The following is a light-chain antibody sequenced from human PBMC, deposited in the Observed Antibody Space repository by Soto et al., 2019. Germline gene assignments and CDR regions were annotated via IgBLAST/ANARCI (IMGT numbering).Light chain of an antibody. V-gene: IGLV2-23*02. CDR2: EVS. CDR3: CSYAGSRVV. CDR1: SSDVGSYNL. Sequence: QSALTQPASVSGSPGQSITISCTGTSSDVGSYNLVSWYQQHPGKAPKLMIYEVSKRPSGVSNRFSGSKACNTASLTISGLQDEDEADYYCCSYAGSRVVFGGGTKLTVL. J-gene: IGLJ2*01.